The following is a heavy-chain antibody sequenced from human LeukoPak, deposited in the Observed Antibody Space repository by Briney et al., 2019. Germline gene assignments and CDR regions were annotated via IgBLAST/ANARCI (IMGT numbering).Heavy chain of an antibody. V-gene: IGHV3-21*01. D-gene: IGHD5-12*01. Sequence: GGSLRLSCAASGFTFSSYSMNWVRQAPGKGLEWVSSISSSSSYIYYADSVKGRFTTSRDNAKNSLYLQMNSLRAEDTAVYYCARSGELSGYDFYYSGQGTLVTVSS. CDR2: ISSSSSYI. CDR3: ARSGELSGYDFYY. CDR1: GFTFSSYS. J-gene: IGHJ4*02.